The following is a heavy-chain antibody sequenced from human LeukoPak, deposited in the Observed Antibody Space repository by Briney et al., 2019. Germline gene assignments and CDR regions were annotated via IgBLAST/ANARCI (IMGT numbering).Heavy chain of an antibody. CDR3: AKDLSDPVMVIES. D-gene: IGHD5-18*01. J-gene: IGHJ4*02. CDR1: GLTFSSYG. V-gene: IGHV3-23*01. Sequence: GGSLRLSCVMSGLTFSSYGMTWFRQAPGKGLEWVATISASGDTTWYADSVKGRFTISRDNSKSKNTLYLQLGSLRAEDTAVYYCAKDLSDPVMVIESWGQGTLVTVSS. CDR2: ISASGDTT.